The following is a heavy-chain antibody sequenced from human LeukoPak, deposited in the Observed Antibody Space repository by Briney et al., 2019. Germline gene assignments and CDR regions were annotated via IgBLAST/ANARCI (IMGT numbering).Heavy chain of an antibody. CDR3: AKGPTESGSWYEYFQH. V-gene: IGHV3-30*18. Sequence: TGGSLRLSCAASGFTFSSYGMHWVRQAPGKGLEWVAVISYDGSNKYYADSVKGRFTTSRDNSKNTLYLQMNSLRAEDTAVYYCAKGPTESGSWYEYFQHWGQGTLVTVSS. CDR1: GFTFSSYG. D-gene: IGHD6-13*01. CDR2: ISYDGSNK. J-gene: IGHJ1*01.